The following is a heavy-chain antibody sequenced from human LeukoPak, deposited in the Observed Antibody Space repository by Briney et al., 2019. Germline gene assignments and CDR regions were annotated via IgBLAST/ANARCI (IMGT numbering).Heavy chain of an antibody. CDR2: ISGSGGST. CDR3: AKDLVGINSRWATVTSRYYFDY. CDR1: GFTFSSYA. J-gene: IGHJ4*02. D-gene: IGHD4-17*01. Sequence: PGGSLRLSCAASGFTFSSYAMSWVRQAPGKGLEWVSAISGSGGSTYYADSVKGRFTISRDNSKNTLYLQMNSLRAEDTAVYYCAKDLVGINSRWATVTSRYYFDYWGQGTLVTVSS. V-gene: IGHV3-23*01.